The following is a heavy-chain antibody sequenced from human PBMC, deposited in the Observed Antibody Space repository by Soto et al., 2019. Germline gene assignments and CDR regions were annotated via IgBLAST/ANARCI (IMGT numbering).Heavy chain of an antibody. J-gene: IGHJ4*02. CDR1: SDSISNYY. V-gene: IGHV4-59*08. D-gene: IGHD3-10*01. CDR3: ARLGLWFGELAYFDY. Sequence: SETLSLTCTVSSDSISNYYCSWFRQPPGKGLEWIGYMHYNGYTSYNPSLRSRVTISVDTSKNQFSLKLSSVTAADTAVYYCARLGLWFGELAYFDYWGQGTLVTVSS. CDR2: MHYNGYT.